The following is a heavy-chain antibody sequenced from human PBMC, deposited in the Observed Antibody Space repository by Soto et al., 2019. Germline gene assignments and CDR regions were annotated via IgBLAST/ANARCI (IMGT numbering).Heavy chain of an antibody. D-gene: IGHD1-26*01. J-gene: IGHJ4*02. CDR1: GFTFSDHY. CDR3: AKFSWSYTRGRGY. Sequence: EVQLVESGGGLVQPGGSLRLSCAASGFTFSDHYMDWVRQAPGKGLEWVGRSKNKANSYSTEYAASVKGRFNISRDESKNSQYMQMNSLKTEDTAAYYCAKFSWSYTRGRGYWGQGTLVTMSS. CDR2: SKNKANSYST. V-gene: IGHV3-72*01.